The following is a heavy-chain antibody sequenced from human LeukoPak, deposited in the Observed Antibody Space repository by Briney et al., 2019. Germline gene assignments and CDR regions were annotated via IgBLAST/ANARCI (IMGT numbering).Heavy chain of an antibody. J-gene: IGHJ4*01. CDR1: GVSISSSYYY. CDR2: IYYSGST. Sequence: SETLSLTCIVSGVSISSSYYYWGWIRQPPGKGLEWIGSIYYSGSTYYNSSLKSRVTISIDTSKNQVSLNLTSMTAAGTAVYYCAKSGGYGLIDYWGQGTLVTVSS. V-gene: IGHV4-39*01. D-gene: IGHD1-26*01. CDR3: AKSGGYGLIDY.